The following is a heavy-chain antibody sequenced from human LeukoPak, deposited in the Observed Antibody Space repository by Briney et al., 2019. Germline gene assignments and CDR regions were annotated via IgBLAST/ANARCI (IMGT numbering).Heavy chain of an antibody. CDR3: ARDGERVTTVTESGIRAFDI. CDR1: GYTFTCYY. Sequence: ASVKVSCKASGYTFTCYYMHWVRQAPGQGLEWMGIINPSGGSTSYAQKFQGRVTMTRDTSTSTVYMELSSLRSEDTAVYYCARDGERVTTVTESGIRAFDIWGQGTMVTVSS. V-gene: IGHV1-46*01. J-gene: IGHJ3*02. D-gene: IGHD4-17*01. CDR2: INPSGGST.